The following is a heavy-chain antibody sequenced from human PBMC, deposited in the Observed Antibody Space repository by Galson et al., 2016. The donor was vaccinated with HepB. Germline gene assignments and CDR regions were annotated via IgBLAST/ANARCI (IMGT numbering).Heavy chain of an antibody. CDR3: SKDHGNRWLNNWFDP. V-gene: IGHV3-30*18. D-gene: IGHD6-19*01. CDR1: EFTSSNYG. CDR2: MSHDGSHI. Sequence: SLRLSCAASEFTSSNYGLHWTPQAPGKGLEWVAVMSHDGSHIFYVDSVKGRFSISRDNSKNTLYLQMNSLRDEDTAVYYCSKDHGNRWLNNWFDPWGQGTLVTVSS. J-gene: IGHJ5*02.